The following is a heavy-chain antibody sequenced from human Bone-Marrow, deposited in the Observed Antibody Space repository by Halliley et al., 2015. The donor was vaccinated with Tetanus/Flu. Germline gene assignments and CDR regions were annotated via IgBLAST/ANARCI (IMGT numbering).Heavy chain of an antibody. Sequence: QVQLVQSGAEVKKPGASVKVSCKASGDTFTRYFMHWVRQAPGQGLEWMGIINPSSGATKYAQKLQGRVTMTRDTSTSTIYMELSSLRSEDTAVYYCARAAFPSDTGYFDYWGQGTLVTVSS. V-gene: IGHV1-46*01. CDR1: GDTFTRYF. CDR3: ARAAFPSDTGYFDY. J-gene: IGHJ4*02. CDR2: INPSSGAT.